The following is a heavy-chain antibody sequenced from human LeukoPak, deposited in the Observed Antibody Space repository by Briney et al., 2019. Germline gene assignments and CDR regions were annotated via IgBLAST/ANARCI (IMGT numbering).Heavy chain of an antibody. Sequence: SETLSLTCTVSGGSISSSSYYWGWIRQPPGKGLEWIGEINHSGSTNYNPSLKSRVTISVDTSKNQFSLKLSSVTAADTAVYYCARGREWLRFLDKIAAAGIGITPKYYYGMDVWGQGTTVTVSS. CDR3: ARGREWLRFLDKIAAAGIGITPKYYYGMDV. J-gene: IGHJ6*02. V-gene: IGHV4-39*07. D-gene: IGHD6-13*01. CDR2: INHSGST. CDR1: GGSISSSSYY.